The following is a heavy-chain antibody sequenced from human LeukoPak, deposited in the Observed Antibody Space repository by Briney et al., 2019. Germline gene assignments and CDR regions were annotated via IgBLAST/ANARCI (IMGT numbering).Heavy chain of an antibody. D-gene: IGHD1-26*01. CDR3: AGGDGSYYIVFDY. Sequence: ASVKVSCKASGYTFTGYYMHWVRQAPGQGLEWMGWINPNSGGTNYAQKFQGRATMTRDTSISTAYMELSRLRSDDTAVYYCAGGDGSYYIVFDYWGQGTLVTVSS. CDR1: GYTFTGYY. J-gene: IGHJ4*02. CDR2: INPNSGGT. V-gene: IGHV1-2*02.